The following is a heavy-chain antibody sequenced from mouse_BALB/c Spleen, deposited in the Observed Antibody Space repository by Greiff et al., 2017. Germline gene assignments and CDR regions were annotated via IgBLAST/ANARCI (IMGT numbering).Heavy chain of an antibody. D-gene: IGHD1-2*01. CDR2: IYPGDGDT. CDR3: ARSGTTAPSYAMDY. V-gene: IGHV1-80*01. J-gene: IGHJ4*01. Sequence: ESGAELVRPGSSVKISCKASGYAFSSYWMNWVKQRPGQGLEWIGQIYPGDGDTNYNGKFKGKATLTADKSSSTAYMQLSSLTSEDSAVYFCARSGTTAPSYAMDYWGQGTSVTVSS. CDR1: GYAFSSYW.